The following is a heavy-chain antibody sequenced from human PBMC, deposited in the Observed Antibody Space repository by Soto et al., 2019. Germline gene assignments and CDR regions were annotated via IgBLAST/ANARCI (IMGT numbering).Heavy chain of an antibody. J-gene: IGHJ3*02. CDR3: TLANCSGGSCYPAFDI. D-gene: IGHD2-15*01. Sequence: EVQLVESGGGLVQPGGSLKLSCAASGFTFSGSAIHWVRQASGKGLEWVGRIRSKPNSYATAYAASVKGRFTISRDDSKNTADLQMNSLKTEDTAVYYWTLANCSGGSCYPAFDIWGQGTMVTVSS. V-gene: IGHV3-73*02. CDR1: GFTFSGSA. CDR2: IRSKPNSYAT.